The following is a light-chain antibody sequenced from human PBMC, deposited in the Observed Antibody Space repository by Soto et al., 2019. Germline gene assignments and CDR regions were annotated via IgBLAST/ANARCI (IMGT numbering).Light chain of an antibody. Sequence: DIQMTQSPSTLSASVGDRVTMTCRASQSISNLLAWYQQKPGKAPYLLIYKASSLESGVPSRFSGSASGTEFTLTISSLQPDDFASYYCHQYYSYPWTFGQGTKVEIK. V-gene: IGKV1-5*03. CDR2: KAS. CDR3: HQYYSYPWT. CDR1: QSISNL. J-gene: IGKJ1*01.